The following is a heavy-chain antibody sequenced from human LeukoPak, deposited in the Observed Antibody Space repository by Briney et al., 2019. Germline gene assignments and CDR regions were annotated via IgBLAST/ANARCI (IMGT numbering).Heavy chain of an antibody. CDR1: GGSISSGGYS. Sequence: SQNLSLTCAVSGGSISSGGYSWSWIRQPPGKGLEWIGYIYHSGSTYYNPSLKSRVTISVDRSKNQFSLKLSSVTAADTAVYYCARGPVAATTVFDYWGQGTLVTVSS. CDR3: ARGPVAATTVFDY. CDR2: IYHSGST. J-gene: IGHJ4*02. D-gene: IGHD2-15*01. V-gene: IGHV4-30-2*01.